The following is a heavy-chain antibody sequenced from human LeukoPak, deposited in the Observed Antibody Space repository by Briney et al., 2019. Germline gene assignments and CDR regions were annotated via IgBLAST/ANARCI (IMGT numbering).Heavy chain of an antibody. Sequence: SETLSLTCTVSGGSMTSYYWSWIRQPPGKGLEYIGYIYYTGSTYYNPSLKSRVTISVDTSKNQFSLRLSSVTAADTAVYYCARDATAGNFYYWGQGTLVTVSS. D-gene: IGHD6-13*01. CDR2: IYYTGST. CDR3: ARDATAGNFYY. V-gene: IGHV4-59*01. CDR1: GGSMTSYY. J-gene: IGHJ4*02.